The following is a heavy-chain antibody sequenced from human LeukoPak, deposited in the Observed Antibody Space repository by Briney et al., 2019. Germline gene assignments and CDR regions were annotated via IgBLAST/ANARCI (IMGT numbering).Heavy chain of an antibody. CDR2: ISSSGSTI. Sequence: GGSLRLSCAASGFTFNSYSMNWVRQAPGKGLEWVSYISSSGSTISYADSVKGRFTISGDNAKNSLYLQMNSLRADDTAVYYCARVRAGSYFDYWGQGTPVIVSS. CDR3: ARVRAGSYFDY. CDR1: GFTFNSYS. D-gene: IGHD3-10*01. V-gene: IGHV3-48*01. J-gene: IGHJ4*02.